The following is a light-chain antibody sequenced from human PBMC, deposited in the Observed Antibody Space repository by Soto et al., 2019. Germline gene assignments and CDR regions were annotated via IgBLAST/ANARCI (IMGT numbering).Light chain of an antibody. Sequence: EMVMTQSPATLSVSPGERATLSCRASQSVSSNLAWYQQKPGQAPRLLIYGASTRATGIPARFSGSGSGTEFTLTISSLQSEDFAVYYCQQYNKWPRTFGQGTK. J-gene: IGKJ1*01. CDR1: QSVSSN. CDR2: GAS. V-gene: IGKV3-15*01. CDR3: QQYNKWPRT.